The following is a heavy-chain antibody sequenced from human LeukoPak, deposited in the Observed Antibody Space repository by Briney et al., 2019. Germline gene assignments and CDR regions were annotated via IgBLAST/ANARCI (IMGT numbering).Heavy chain of an antibody. V-gene: IGHV4-34*01. J-gene: IGHJ4*02. CDR3: ARGPYDYVWGGYHY. Sequence: SETLSLTCAVYGGSFSGYYWSWIRQPPGKGLEWIGEINHSGSTNYNPSLKSRVTISVDTSKNQFSLKLSSVTAADTAVYYCARGPYDYVWGGYHYWGQGTLVTVSS. CDR2: INHSGST. CDR1: GGSFSGYY. D-gene: IGHD3-16*02.